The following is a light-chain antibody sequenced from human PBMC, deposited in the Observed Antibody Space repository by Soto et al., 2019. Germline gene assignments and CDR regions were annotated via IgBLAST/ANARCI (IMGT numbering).Light chain of an antibody. CDR2: GAS. Sequence: DIVLTQSPGTLSLSPGERATLSCRASQSVSSNSLAWYQQKPGQAPRLLIYGASNRATGIPDRFSGSGSGTDFTLTISRLEPEDFAVYYCQQHGSSPRAFXPGTKVDIK. J-gene: IGKJ3*01. CDR3: QQHGSSPRA. V-gene: IGKV3-20*01. CDR1: QSVSSNS.